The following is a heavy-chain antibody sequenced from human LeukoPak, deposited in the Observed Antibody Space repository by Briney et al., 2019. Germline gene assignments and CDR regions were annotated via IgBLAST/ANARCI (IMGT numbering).Heavy chain of an antibody. CDR2: IRHDGSNK. D-gene: IGHD3-22*01. V-gene: IGHV3-30*02. Sequence: GGSLRLSCAASGFTVTSYGMHWVRQAPGKGLEWVAFIRHDGSNKYYTDPVKGRFTISRDNSKNTLYLQMNSPRAEDTAVYYCAKDIAYYYDSSGPLFDNWGQGTLVTVSS. CDR1: GFTVTSYG. CDR3: AKDIAYYYDSSGPLFDN. J-gene: IGHJ4*02.